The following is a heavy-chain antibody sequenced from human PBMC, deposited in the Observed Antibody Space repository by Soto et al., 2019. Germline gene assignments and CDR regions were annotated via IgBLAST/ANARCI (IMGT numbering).Heavy chain of an antibody. CDR2: TSGGGSTT. D-gene: IGHD6-13*01. CDR1: GFTFSSYA. Sequence: EVQLLESGGGLVQPEGSLRLSCEASGFTFSSYAMSWVRQAPGKGLEWVSGTSGGGSTTYYADSVKGRFTISRDNSKNTLYLQVNSLRAEDTAVYYCARDQAAGGTISRYFQDWGQGTLVTVSS. V-gene: IGHV3-23*01. CDR3: ARDQAAGGTISRYFQD. J-gene: IGHJ1*01.